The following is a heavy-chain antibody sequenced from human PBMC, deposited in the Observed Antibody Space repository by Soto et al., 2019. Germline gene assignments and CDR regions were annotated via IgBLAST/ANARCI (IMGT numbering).Heavy chain of an antibody. V-gene: IGHV5-51*01. CDR3: ARHVRPRYYYYGMDV. J-gene: IGHJ6*02. CDR2: IYPGDSDT. Sequence: GESLKISCKGSGYTFTNYWIGWVRQMPGKGLEWMGIIYPGDSDTKYNPSFQGQVTISADKSITTTYLQWSSLKASDTAIYYCARHVRPRYYYYGMDVWGQGTTVTVSS. CDR1: GYTFTNYW. D-gene: IGHD2-8*01.